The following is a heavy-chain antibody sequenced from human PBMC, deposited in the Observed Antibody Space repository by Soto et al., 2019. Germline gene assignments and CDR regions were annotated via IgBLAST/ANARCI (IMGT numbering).Heavy chain of an antibody. Sequence: QVQLAESGGGVVQPGRSLRLSCAASGFMFSNYGMHWVRQAPGKGLELVAVIWFDGSKKYYADSVEGRFTISRDNSKNTLYLQVNSLRAEDTAVYYCARDGQGMATITYWYIDLWGRGTLITVSS. J-gene: IGHJ2*01. D-gene: IGHD5-12*01. CDR1: GFMFSNYG. CDR2: IWFDGSKK. V-gene: IGHV3-33*01. CDR3: ARDGQGMATITYWYIDL.